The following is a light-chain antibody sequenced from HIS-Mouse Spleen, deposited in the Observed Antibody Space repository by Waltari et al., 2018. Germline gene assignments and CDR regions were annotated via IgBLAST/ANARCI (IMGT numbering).Light chain of an antibody. Sequence: SYELKQPPSVSVSPGQTARITCPGDALPNKFPYWYQQKSGQAPVLVIYEDSKRPSGIPERFSGSSSGTMATLTISGAQVEDEADYYCYSTDSSGNHRVFGGGTKLTVL. V-gene: IGLV3-10*01. CDR3: YSTDSSGNHRV. J-gene: IGLJ2*01. CDR2: EDS. CDR1: ALPNKF.